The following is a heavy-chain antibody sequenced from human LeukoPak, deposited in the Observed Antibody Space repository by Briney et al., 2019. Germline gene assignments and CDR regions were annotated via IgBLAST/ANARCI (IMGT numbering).Heavy chain of an antibody. CDR2: ISYDGSNK. D-gene: IGHD3-9*01. Sequence: GGSLRLSCAASGFTFSSYAMHWVRQAPGKGLEWVAVISYDGSNKYYADSVKGRFTISRDNSRNTLYLQMNSLRAEDTAVYYCARDVRYDISYGMDVWGQGTTVTVSS. V-gene: IGHV3-30-3*01. CDR1: GFTFSSYA. J-gene: IGHJ6*02. CDR3: ARDVRYDISYGMDV.